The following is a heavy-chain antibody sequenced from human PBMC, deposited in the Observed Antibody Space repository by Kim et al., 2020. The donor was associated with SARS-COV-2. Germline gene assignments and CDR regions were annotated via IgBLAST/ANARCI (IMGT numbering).Heavy chain of an antibody. J-gene: IGHJ4*02. CDR3: ARDRGGTGAVFDY. D-gene: IGHD3-16*01. V-gene: IGHV3-53*01. Sequence: YADCVEGRFTISRDNSKNPVYLRMNSLRVEDTAVYFCARDRGGTGAVFDYWGQGTLVTVSS.